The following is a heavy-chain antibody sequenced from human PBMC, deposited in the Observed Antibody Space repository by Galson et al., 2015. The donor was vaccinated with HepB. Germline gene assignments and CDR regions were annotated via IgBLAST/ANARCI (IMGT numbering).Heavy chain of an antibody. CDR3: ARQADDYGDYRVDY. CDR1: GYTFTSYG. J-gene: IGHJ4*02. V-gene: IGHV1-18*01. CDR2: ISAYNGNT. Sequence: SVKVSCKASGYTFTSYGISWVRQAPGQGLEWMGWISAYNGNTTYAQKLQGRVTMTTDTSTSTAYMELRSLRSDDTAVYYCARQADDYGDYRVDYWGQGTLVTVSS. D-gene: IGHD4-17*01.